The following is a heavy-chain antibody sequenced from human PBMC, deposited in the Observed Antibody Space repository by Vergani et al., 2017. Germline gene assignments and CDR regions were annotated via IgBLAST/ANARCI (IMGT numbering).Heavy chain of an antibody. CDR3: ARTSGDSDPWPDY. Sequence: QVQLQQWGAGLLTPSETLSLTCAVYGGSFSGYYWSWIRQPSGKGLEWIGEINHSGSTNYNPSLKSRVTISVDTSKNQFSLKLSSVTAADTAVYYCARTSGDSDPWPDYWGQGTLVTVSS. J-gene: IGHJ4*02. D-gene: IGHD2-21*02. CDR2: INHSGST. V-gene: IGHV4-34*01. CDR1: GGSFSGYY.